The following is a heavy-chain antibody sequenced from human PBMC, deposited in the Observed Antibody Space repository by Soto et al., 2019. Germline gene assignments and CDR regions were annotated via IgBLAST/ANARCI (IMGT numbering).Heavy chain of an antibody. J-gene: IGHJ4*02. CDR3: ARARPNPDMLVVVILDY. CDR2: ISAYNGNT. CDR1: GYTFTSYG. V-gene: IGHV1-18*01. Sequence: ASVKVSCKASGYTFTSYGISWVRQAPGQGLEWMGWISAYNGNTNYAQKLQGRVTMTTDTSTSTAYMELRSLRSDDTAVYYCARARPNPDMLVVVILDYWGQGTLVTVSS. D-gene: IGHD3-22*01.